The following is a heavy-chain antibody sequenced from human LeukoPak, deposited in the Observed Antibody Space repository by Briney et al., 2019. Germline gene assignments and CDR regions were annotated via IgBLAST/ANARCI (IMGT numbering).Heavy chain of an antibody. CDR2: ISAYNGNT. Sequence: AASVKVSCKASGYTFTSYGISWVRQAPGQGLEWMGWISAYNGNTNYARKLQGRVTMTTDTSTSTAYMELRSLRSDDTAVYYCARDQGITMVRGVIIHEYFQHWGQGTLVTVSS. D-gene: IGHD3-10*01. V-gene: IGHV1-18*04. CDR1: GYTFTSYG. J-gene: IGHJ1*01. CDR3: ARDQGITMVRGVIIHEYFQH.